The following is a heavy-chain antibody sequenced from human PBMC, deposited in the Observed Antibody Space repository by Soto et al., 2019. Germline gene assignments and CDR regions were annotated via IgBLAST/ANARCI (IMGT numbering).Heavy chain of an antibody. V-gene: IGHV4-4*07. D-gene: IGHD3-16*01. CDR1: GASISGFY. CDR3: VRDGTKTLRDWLDP. CDR2: IYATGTT. Sequence: PSETLSLTCTVSGASISGFYWSWIRKSAGKGLEWIGRIYATGTTDYNPSLKSRAMMSVDTSKKQFSLKLRSVTAADTAVYYCVRDGTKTLRDWLDPWGQGMSVTVYS. J-gene: IGHJ5*02.